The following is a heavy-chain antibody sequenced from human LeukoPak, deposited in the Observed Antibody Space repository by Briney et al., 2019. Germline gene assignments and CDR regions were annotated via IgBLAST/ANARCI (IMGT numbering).Heavy chain of an antibody. D-gene: IGHD4-17*01. J-gene: IGHJ6*02. Sequence: SETLSLTCTVSGGSVSNYFWGWIRQPPGKGLEWIGYIYYTGSTNYNPSLKSRVTISVDTAKNQFSLNVRSVTAADTAVYYCAFGDYYYYYGMDVWGQGTTVTVSS. CDR1: GGSVSNYF. CDR2: IYYTGST. V-gene: IGHV4-59*02. CDR3: AFGDYYYYYGMDV.